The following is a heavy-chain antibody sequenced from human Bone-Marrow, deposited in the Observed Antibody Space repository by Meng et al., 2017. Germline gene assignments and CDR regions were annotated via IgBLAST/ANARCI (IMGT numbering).Heavy chain of an antibody. CDR1: GGPISRSRYY. V-gene: IGHV4-39*01. D-gene: IGHD3-3*01. J-gene: IGHJ5*02. Sequence: QLQLQESGTGLVKPSETLALTCTVSGGPISRSRYYWGWILQPPGKGLEWIGSIYYSGSTYYNPSLKSRVTISVDTSKNQFSLKLSSVTAADTAVYYCARQGFLEWLLYRGNWFDPWGQGTLVTVSS. CDR3: ARQGFLEWLLYRGNWFDP. CDR2: IYYSGST.